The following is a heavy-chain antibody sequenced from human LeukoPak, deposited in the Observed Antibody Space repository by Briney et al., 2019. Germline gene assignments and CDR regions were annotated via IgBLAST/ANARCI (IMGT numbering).Heavy chain of an antibody. D-gene: IGHD5-12*01. J-gene: IGHJ4*02. Sequence: GGSLRLSCAASGFTFSSYSMNWVRQAPGKGLEWVSSISSSSSYIYYADSVKGRFTISRDNAKNSLYLQMNSLRAEDTAVYYCARDSGYDRTETFDYWGQGTLVTVSS. CDR2: ISSSSSYI. CDR3: ARDSGYDRTETFDY. V-gene: IGHV3-21*01. CDR1: GFTFSSYS.